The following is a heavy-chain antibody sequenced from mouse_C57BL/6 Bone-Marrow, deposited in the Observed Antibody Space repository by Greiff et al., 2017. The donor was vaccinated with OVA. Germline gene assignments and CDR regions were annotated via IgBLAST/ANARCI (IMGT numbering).Heavy chain of an antibody. CDR2: IHPNSGST. CDR1: GYTFTSYW. D-gene: IGHD2-5*01. CDR3: ARGGYSNYVGAAMDY. Sequence: VQLQQPGAELVKPGASVKLSCKASGYTFTSYWMHWVKQRPGQGLEWIGMIHPNSGSTNYNEKFKSKATLTVDKSSSTAYMQLSSLTSEDSAVYYCARGGYSNYVGAAMDYWGQGTSVTVSS. V-gene: IGHV1-64*01. J-gene: IGHJ4*01.